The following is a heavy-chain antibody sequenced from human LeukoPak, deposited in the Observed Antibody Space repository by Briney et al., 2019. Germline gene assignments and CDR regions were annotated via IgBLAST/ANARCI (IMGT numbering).Heavy chain of an antibody. D-gene: IGHD3-3*01. CDR2: ISDSGGST. CDR1: GFTFSSCA. V-gene: IGHV3-23*01. CDR3: ARAVDFWSGYPHPNWFDP. Sequence: PGGSLRLSCAASGFTFSSCAMSWVRQAPGKGLEWVSAISDSGGSTYNADSVKGRFTISRDNSENTLYLQMNSLRAEDAAVYYCARAVDFWSGYPHPNWFDPWGQGTLVTVSS. J-gene: IGHJ5*02.